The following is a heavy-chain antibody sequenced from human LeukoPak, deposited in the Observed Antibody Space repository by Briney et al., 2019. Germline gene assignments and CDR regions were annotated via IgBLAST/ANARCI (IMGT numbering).Heavy chain of an antibody. CDR2: ISYDGSNK. V-gene: IGHV3-30*18. CDR1: GFTFSSYG. J-gene: IGHJ4*02. Sequence: GGSLRLSCAASGFTFSSYGMHWVRQAPGKGLEWVAVISYDGSNKYYADSVKGRFTISRDNSKSTLYLQMNSLRAEDTAVYYCAKPLGDYYDSSGYQPPFDYWGQGTLVTVSS. D-gene: IGHD3-22*01. CDR3: AKPLGDYYDSSGYQPPFDY.